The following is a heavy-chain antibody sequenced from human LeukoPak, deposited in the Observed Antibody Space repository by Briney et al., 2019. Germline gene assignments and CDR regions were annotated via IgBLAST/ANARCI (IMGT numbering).Heavy chain of an antibody. J-gene: IGHJ4*02. CDR3: SRDPRPCDY. CDR2: ISGSGSVI. CDR1: GFTFSDYY. V-gene: IGHV3-11*04. Sequence: GGSLRLSCAASGFTFSDYYMTWIRHAPGRELQTVAYISGSGSVIVYADSVKGRFTISRDNAQNSLYLQMNSLRDEDTAVYYCSRDPRPCDYWGQGTLVTVSS.